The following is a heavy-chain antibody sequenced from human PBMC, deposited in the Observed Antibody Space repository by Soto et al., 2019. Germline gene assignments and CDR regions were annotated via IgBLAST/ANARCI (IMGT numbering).Heavy chain of an antibody. Sequence: PGESLKISCKGSGYSFTSYWIGWVRQMPGKGLEWMGIIYPGDSDTRYSPSFQGQVTISADKSISTVYLLWSSLQSSDLFMYSWVCSSVGDWRCFDWLFLTPCEGWGEGTLVTVAS. V-gene: IGHV5-51*01. CDR1: GYSFTSYW. J-gene: IGHJ4*02. CDR3: VCSSVGDWRCFDWLFLTPCEG. CDR2: IYPGDSDT. D-gene: IGHD3-9*01.